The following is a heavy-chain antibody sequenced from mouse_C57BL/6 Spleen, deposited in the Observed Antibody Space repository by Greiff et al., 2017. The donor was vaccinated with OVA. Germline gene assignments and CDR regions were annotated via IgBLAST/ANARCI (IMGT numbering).Heavy chain of an antibody. D-gene: IGHD2-4*01. CDR2: ISNGGGST. V-gene: IGHV5-12*01. CDR3: ARHEDYRGFAY. J-gene: IGHJ3*01. CDR1: GFTFSDYY. Sequence: EVKLVESGGGLVQPGGSLKLSCAASGFTFSDYYMYWVRQTPEKRLEWVAYISNGGGSTYYPDTVKGRFTISRDNAKNTLYLQMSRLKSEDTAMYYCARHEDYRGFAYWGQGTLVTVSA.